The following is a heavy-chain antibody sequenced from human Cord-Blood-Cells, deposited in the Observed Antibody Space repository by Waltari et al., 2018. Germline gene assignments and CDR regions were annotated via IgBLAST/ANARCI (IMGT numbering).Heavy chain of an antibody. V-gene: IGHV4-34*01. CDR1: GGSFSGYY. J-gene: IGHJ3*02. CDR2: INHSGST. Sequence: QVQLQQWGAGLLKPSETLSLTCAVYGGSFSGYYWSWIRQPHGKGLEWSGEINHSGSTNYNPSLKSRVTISVDTSKNQFSLKLSSVTAADTAVYYCARGTFISEDIVVVVAATAFDIWGQGTMVTVSS. D-gene: IGHD2-15*01. CDR3: ARGTFISEDIVVVVAATAFDI.